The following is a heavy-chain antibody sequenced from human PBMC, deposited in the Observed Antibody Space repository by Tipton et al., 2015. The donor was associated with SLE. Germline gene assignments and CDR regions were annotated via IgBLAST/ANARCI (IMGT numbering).Heavy chain of an antibody. CDR2: IYYSGST. CDR1: GGSISSGGYY. V-gene: IGHV4-31*03. Sequence: TLSLTCTVSGGSISSGGYYWSWIRQHPGKGLEWIGYIYYSGSTYHNPSLKSRVTISVDTSKNQFSLKLSSVTAADTAVYYCAREVGRPGFDYWGQGTLVTVSS. J-gene: IGHJ4*02. CDR3: AREVGRPGFDY. D-gene: IGHD1-26*01.